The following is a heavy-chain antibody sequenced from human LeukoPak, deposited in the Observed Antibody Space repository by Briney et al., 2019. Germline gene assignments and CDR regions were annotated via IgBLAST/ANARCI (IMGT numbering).Heavy chain of an antibody. Sequence: VASVKVSCKAFGYTFTSYAMHWVRQAPGQRLEWMGWINAGNGNTKYSQKFQGRVTITRDTSASTAYMELSSLRSEDTAVYYCAKGSRSSWPGGGAFDIWGQGTMVTVSS. CDR1: GYTFTSYA. V-gene: IGHV1-3*01. CDR3: AKGSRSSWPGGGAFDI. J-gene: IGHJ3*02. D-gene: IGHD6-13*01. CDR2: INAGNGNT.